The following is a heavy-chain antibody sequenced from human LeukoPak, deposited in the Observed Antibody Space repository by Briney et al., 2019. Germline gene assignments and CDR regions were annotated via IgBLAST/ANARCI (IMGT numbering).Heavy chain of an antibody. Sequence: ASVKVSCKASGYTFTSYDSNWVPQATRQGLEWMGWMNPNRGNTGYAQKFQGRVTMTRNTYISTDYMELSRLRSEDTAVYYCARGGGKMGRGTFLYCGEGTLVTVSS. CDR2: MNPNRGNT. J-gene: IGHJ4*02. V-gene: IGHV1-8*01. CDR3: ARGGGKMGRGTFLY. CDR1: GYTFTSYD. D-gene: IGHD3-10*01.